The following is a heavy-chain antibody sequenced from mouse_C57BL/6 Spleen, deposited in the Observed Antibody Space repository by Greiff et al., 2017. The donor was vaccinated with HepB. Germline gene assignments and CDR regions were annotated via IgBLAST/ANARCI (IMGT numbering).Heavy chain of an antibody. CDR2: IDPANGNT. Sequence: VQLKESVAELVRPGASVKLSCTASGFNIKNTYMHWVKQRPEQGLEWIGRIDPANGNTKYAPKFQGKATITADTSSNTAYLQLSSLTSEDTAIYNCARSHYSNYDAMDYWGQGTSVTVSS. CDR3: ARSHYSNYDAMDY. D-gene: IGHD2-5*01. J-gene: IGHJ4*01. CDR1: GFNIKNTY. V-gene: IGHV14-3*01.